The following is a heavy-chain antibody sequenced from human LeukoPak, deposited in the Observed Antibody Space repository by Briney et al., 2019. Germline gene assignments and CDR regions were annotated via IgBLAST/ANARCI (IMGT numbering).Heavy chain of an antibody. D-gene: IGHD1-7*01. CDR1: GGSISSGGYY. J-gene: IGHJ5*02. V-gene: IGHV4-31*03. CDR3: ARAPFVLTGTTYNWFDP. CDR2: IYYSGST. Sequence: SETLSLTCTVSGGSISSGGYYWSWIRQHPGTGLEWIGYIYYSGSTYYNPSLKSRVTISVDTSKNQFSLKLSSVTAADTAVYYCARAPFVLTGTTYNWFDPWGQGTLVTVSS.